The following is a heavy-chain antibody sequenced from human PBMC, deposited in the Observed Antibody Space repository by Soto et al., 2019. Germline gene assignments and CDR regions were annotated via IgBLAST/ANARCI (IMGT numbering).Heavy chain of an antibody. CDR2: IKSKTDGGTT. CDR1: GFTFSNAW. CDR3: ANRGRAGTKGLLFFES. Sequence: GGSLRLSCAASGFTFSNAWMNWVRQAPGKGLEWVGRIKSKTDGGTTDYAAPVKGRFTISRDDSKNTLYLQMNSLRAEDTATYYCANRGRAGTKGLLFFESWGLGSLVTVSS. D-gene: IGHD1-7*01. V-gene: IGHV3-15*07. J-gene: IGHJ4*02.